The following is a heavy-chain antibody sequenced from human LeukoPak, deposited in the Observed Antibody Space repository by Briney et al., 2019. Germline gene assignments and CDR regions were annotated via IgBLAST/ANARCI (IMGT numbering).Heavy chain of an antibody. Sequence: SVKVSCRASGYTFTSYGISWVRQAPGQGLEWMGWISAYNGNTNYAQKLQGRVTMTTDTSTSTAYMELRSLRSDDTAVYYCARATYYYDSSGYYYTFDSFDYWGQGTLVTVSS. CDR1: GYTFTSYG. V-gene: IGHV1-18*01. D-gene: IGHD3-22*01. J-gene: IGHJ4*02. CDR2: ISAYNGNT. CDR3: ARATYYYDSSGYYYTFDSFDY.